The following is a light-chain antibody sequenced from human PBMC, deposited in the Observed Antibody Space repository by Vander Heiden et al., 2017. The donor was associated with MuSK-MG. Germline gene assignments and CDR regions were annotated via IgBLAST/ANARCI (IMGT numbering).Light chain of an antibody. CDR1: QSVSRK. Sequence: EIVMTQSPATLSVSPGERATLSCRSSQSVSRKLAWYQQKPGQAPRLLIYDASTRATGIPARFSGSGSGTDFTLTISSLQSGDFAVYYCQQYNKWPVTFGPGTKVDMK. CDR3: QQYNKWPVT. J-gene: IGKJ3*01. V-gene: IGKV3-15*01. CDR2: DAS.